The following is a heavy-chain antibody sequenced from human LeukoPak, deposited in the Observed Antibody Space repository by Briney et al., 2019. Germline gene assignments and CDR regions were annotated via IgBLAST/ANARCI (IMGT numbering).Heavy chain of an antibody. V-gene: IGHV3-48*03. CDR3: ARDTPPYYDYVWGSQGVFDY. CDR2: ISSSGSTI. CDR1: GFTFSSYE. D-gene: IGHD3-16*01. Sequence: PGGSLRLSCAASGFTFSSYEMNWVRQAPGKGLEWVSYISSSGSTIYYEDSVKGRFTISRDNAKNSLYLQMNSLRAEDTAIYYCARDTPPYYDYVWGSQGVFDYWGQGTLVTVSS. J-gene: IGHJ4*02.